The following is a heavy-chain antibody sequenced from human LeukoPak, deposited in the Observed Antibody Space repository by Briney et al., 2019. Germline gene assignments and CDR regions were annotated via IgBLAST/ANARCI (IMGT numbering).Heavy chain of an antibody. CDR1: GFTFSSYS. D-gene: IGHD4-17*01. Sequence: GGSLRLSCAASGFTFSSYSMNWIRQAPGKGLEWVSSISSSTSYIYYADSVKGRFTISKDNAKNSLYLQLSSLRAEDTAVYYCARAGGSTVSHGDYWGQGTLVTVSS. J-gene: IGHJ4*02. CDR3: ARAGGSTVSHGDY. CDR2: ISSSTSYI. V-gene: IGHV3-21*01.